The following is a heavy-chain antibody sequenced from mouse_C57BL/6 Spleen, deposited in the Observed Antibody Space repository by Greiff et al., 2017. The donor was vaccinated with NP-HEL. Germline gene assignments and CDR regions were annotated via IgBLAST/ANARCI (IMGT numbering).Heavy chain of an antibody. CDR2: ISDGGSYT. D-gene: IGHD2-3*01. V-gene: IGHV5-4*01. CDR3: ARDRDGFFDFDY. Sequence: EVKLLESGGGLVKPGGSLKLSCAASGFTFSSYAMSWVRQTPEKRLEWVATISDGGSYTYYPDNVKGRFTISRDKAKNNLYLQMSKLKSEDTAMYYCARDRDGFFDFDYWGQGTTLTVSS. J-gene: IGHJ2*01. CDR1: GFTFSSYA.